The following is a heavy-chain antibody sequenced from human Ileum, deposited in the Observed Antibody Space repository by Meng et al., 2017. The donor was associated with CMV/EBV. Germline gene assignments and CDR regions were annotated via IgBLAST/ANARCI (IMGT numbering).Heavy chain of an antibody. Sequence: GQSPESGPGSVKPLQIISLNSTVSGASISRGDYYCRWIRQRLGTGLEWIGYIFFSGNTYYNPSLNNRVIISIDTTRNQFSLKVDSVTAADPAVYYCARFRIAALGNLFDPWGHGTLVTVSS. CDR2: IFFSGNT. D-gene: IGHD6-13*01. CDR1: GASISRGDYY. CDR3: ARFRIAALGNLFDP. J-gene: IGHJ5*02. V-gene: IGHV4-30-4*01.